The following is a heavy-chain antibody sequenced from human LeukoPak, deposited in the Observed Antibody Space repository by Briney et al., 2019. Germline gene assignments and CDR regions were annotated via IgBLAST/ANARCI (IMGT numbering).Heavy chain of an antibody. J-gene: IGHJ3*02. V-gene: IGHV3-30-3*01. CDR3: ARGRDSNQLPYAFDI. Sequence: PGRSLRLSCAASEFTLSSYAMHWVRQAPGKGLEWVAVISYDGSNKYYADSVKGRFTISRDNSKNTLYLQMNSLRAEDTAVYYCARGRDSNQLPYAFDIWGQGTMVTVSS. D-gene: IGHD4-11*01. CDR1: EFTLSSYA. CDR2: ISYDGSNK.